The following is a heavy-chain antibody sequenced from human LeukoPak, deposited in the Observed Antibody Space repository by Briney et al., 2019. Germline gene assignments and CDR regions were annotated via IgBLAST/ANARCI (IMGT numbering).Heavy chain of an antibody. D-gene: IGHD6-6*01. Sequence: GASVTVSCKASGYTFTSYDINWVRQPTGQGLEWMGWMNPNSGNTGYAQKFQGRVTMTRNTSISTAYMELSSLRSEDTAVYYCARGRGFEYSSSGDYWGQGTLVTVSS. J-gene: IGHJ4*02. CDR1: GYTFTSYD. CDR2: MNPNSGNT. V-gene: IGHV1-8*01. CDR3: ARGRGFEYSSSGDY.